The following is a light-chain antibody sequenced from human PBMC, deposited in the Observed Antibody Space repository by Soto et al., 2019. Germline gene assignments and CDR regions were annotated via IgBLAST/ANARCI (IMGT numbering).Light chain of an antibody. J-gene: IGLJ1*01. CDR3: QSKDTLLSAPSYV. CDR1: SSNIGAGYD. CDR2: GNS. V-gene: IGLV1-40*01. Sequence: QSVLTQPPSVSGAPGQRVTISCTGSSSNIGAGYDVHWYQQLPGAAPKLLIYGNSNRPSGVPDRFSGSKSGTSASLAITGPQAEDEPVYNCQSKDTLLSAPSYVFATGTKVTVL.